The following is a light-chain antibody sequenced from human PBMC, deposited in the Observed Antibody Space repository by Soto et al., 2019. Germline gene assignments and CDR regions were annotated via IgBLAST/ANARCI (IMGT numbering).Light chain of an antibody. Sequence: DIQMTQSPSTLSASVGDRVTITCRASQSISSWLAWYQQKPGKATKLLIYKASSLESGVPSRFSGSGSGTEFTLTIRSLQPDDFATYYCQQYNSYSSTWTFGQGTKVEIK. J-gene: IGKJ1*01. CDR2: KAS. CDR3: QQYNSYSSTWT. V-gene: IGKV1-5*03. CDR1: QSISSW.